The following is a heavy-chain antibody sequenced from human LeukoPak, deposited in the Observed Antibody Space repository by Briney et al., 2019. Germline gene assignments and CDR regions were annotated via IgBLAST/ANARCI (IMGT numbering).Heavy chain of an antibody. CDR1: GFTFSSYA. CDR3: AKGEAGYTSAWVVY. CDR2: ISGSGGST. V-gene: IGHV3-23*01. D-gene: IGHD6-19*01. Sequence: GGSLRLSCAASGFTFSSYAMSWVRQAPWKGLEWVSVISGSGGSTYYADSVKGRFTISRDNSKNTLYLQMNSLRAEDTAAYYCAKGEAGYTSAWVVYWGQGTLVTVSS. J-gene: IGHJ4*02.